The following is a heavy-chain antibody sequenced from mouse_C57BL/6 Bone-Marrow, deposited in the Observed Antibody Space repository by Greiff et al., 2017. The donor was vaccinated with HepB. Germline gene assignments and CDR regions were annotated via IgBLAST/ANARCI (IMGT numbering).Heavy chain of an antibody. CDR3: ARYPGYGSSYWYFDV. D-gene: IGHD1-1*01. CDR2: ISYSGST. Sequence: EVQRVESGPGLAKPSQTLSLTCSVTGYSITSDYWNWIRKFPGNKLEYMGYISYSGSTYYNPSLKSRISITRDTSKNQYYLQLNSVTTEDTATYYCARYPGYGSSYWYFDVWGTGTTVTVSS. CDR1: GYSITSDY. V-gene: IGHV3-8*01. J-gene: IGHJ1*03.